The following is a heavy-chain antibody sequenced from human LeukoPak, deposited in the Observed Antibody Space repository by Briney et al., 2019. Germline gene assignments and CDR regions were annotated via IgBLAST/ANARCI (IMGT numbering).Heavy chain of an antibody. V-gene: IGHV4-31*03. J-gene: IGHJ4*02. D-gene: IGHD3-22*01. Sequence: ASQTLSLTCTVSGGSISSGGYYWSWIRQHPGKGLEWIGYIYYSGSTYYNPSLKSRVTISVDTSKNQFSLKLSSVTAADTAVYYCAREMYYYDSSGYYPIDYWGQGTLVTVSS. CDR1: GGSISSGGYY. CDR3: AREMYYYDSSGYYPIDY. CDR2: IYYSGST.